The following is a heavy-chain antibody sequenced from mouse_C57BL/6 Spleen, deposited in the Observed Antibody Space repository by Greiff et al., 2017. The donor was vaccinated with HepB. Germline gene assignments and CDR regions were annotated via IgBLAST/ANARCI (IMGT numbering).Heavy chain of an antibody. V-gene: IGHV1-82*01. J-gene: IGHJ2*01. CDR2: IYPGDGDT. Sequence: VHLVESGPELVKPGASVKISCKASGYAFSSSWMNWVKQRPGKGLEWIGRIYPGDGDTNYNGKFKGKATLTADKPSSTAYMQLSSLTSEDSVVYYCARIDYYDYGGYWGQGTTLTVSS. CDR1: GYAFSSSW. D-gene: IGHD2-4*01. CDR3: ARIDYYDYGGY.